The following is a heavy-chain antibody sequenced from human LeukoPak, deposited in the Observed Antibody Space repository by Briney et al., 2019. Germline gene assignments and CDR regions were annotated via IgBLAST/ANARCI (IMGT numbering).Heavy chain of an antibody. Sequence: PSETLSLTCTVSGGSISGSTYFWGWIRQPPGKGLEWIGSIYYSGSTYQNPSLKSRVTISVDTSKSQFSLKLSSVTAAGTAVYYCARMSSSGWGQGTLVTVSS. J-gene: IGHJ4*02. D-gene: IGHD2-15*01. CDR3: ARMSSSG. V-gene: IGHV4-39*01. CDR1: GGSISGSTYF. CDR2: IYYSGST.